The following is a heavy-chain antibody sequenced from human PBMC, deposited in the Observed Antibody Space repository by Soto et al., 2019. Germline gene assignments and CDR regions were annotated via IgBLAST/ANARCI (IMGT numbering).Heavy chain of an antibody. V-gene: IGHV3-15*07. D-gene: IGHD6-6*01. CDR2: IKSKTDGGTT. CDR1: GFTFSNAW. Sequence: EVQLVESGGGLVKPGGSLRLSCAASGFTFSNAWMNWVRQAPGKGLEWVGRIKSKTDGGTTDYAAPVKGRFTISRDDSKNTLNLQMNSLKTEDTAVYYCTTDQIPTDRYSRSSWDYYYYGMDVWGQGTTVTVSS. J-gene: IGHJ6*02. CDR3: TTDQIPTDRYSRSSWDYYYYGMDV.